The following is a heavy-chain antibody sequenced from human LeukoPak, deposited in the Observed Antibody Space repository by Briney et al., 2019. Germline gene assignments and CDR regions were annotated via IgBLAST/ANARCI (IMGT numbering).Heavy chain of an antibody. V-gene: IGHV3-21*01. D-gene: IGHD3-22*01. CDR3: ARVPYYYDTTGDPKDWYFDL. J-gene: IGHJ2*01. Sequence: PGGSLRLSCAASGFTFSNYNLIWVRQAPGKGLEWVLSISSSSSYIYYASSVSPRFSISRDNPNNSLYLQINTLIAEDTAVYYCARVPYYYDTTGDPKDWYFDLWGRGTLVTVSS. CDR2: ISSSSSYI. CDR1: GFTFSNYN.